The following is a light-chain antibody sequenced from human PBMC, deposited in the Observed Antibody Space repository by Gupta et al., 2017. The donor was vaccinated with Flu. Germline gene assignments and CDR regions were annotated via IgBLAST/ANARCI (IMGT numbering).Light chain of an antibody. V-gene: IGKV1-27*01. CDR3: QKYNSAPRT. Sequence: IQLTPSPSSSSASVGDGVTIPCRDRQGTSNYLAWYQQKPGKVTKLLIYAASTLQSGVPSRFSGSGSGTDFTLTISSLQPEDVATYYCQKYNSAPRTFGQGTKVEIK. CDR1: QGTSNY. J-gene: IGKJ1*01. CDR2: AAS.